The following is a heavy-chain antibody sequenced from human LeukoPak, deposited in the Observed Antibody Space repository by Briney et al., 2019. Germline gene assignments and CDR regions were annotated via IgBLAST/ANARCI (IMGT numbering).Heavy chain of an antibody. CDR3: ARSGYGSGSYYEAFYMDV. CDR1: GFTFSSYW. D-gene: IGHD3-10*01. J-gene: IGHJ6*03. Sequence: GGSLRLSCAASGFTFSSYWMSWVRQAPGKGLEWVANIKQDGSEKYYVDSVKGRFTISRDNAKNSLYLQMNSLRAEDTAVYYCARSGYGSGSYYEAFYMDVWCKGTTVTISS. CDR2: IKQDGSEK. V-gene: IGHV3-7*01.